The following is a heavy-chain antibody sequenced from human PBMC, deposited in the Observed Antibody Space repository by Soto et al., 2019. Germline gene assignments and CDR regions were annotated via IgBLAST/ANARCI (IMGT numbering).Heavy chain of an antibody. Sequence: SETLALTCAISGDSVSSNTASWNWIRQSPSRGLEWLGRTYFRSKWYNDYAVSVKSRIIINPDTSNNQFSLQLNSVTPEDTAVYFCAKGDNLGPKTGYAFDPWGQGIMVTVSS. CDR2: TYFRSKWYN. CDR1: GDSVSSNTAS. J-gene: IGHJ5*02. CDR3: AKGDNLGPKTGYAFDP. D-gene: IGHD5-12*01. V-gene: IGHV6-1*01.